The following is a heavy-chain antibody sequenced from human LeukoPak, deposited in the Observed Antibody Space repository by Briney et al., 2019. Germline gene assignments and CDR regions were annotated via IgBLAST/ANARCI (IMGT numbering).Heavy chain of an antibody. D-gene: IGHD2-15*01. CDR3: ARVRGYCSGGSCYYAFDI. V-gene: IGHV1-18*01. J-gene: IGHJ3*02. Sequence: GASVTVSCKASGYTFTSYGISWVRQAPGQGLEWMGWISAYNGNTNYAQKLQGRVTMTTDTSTSTAYMELRSLRSDDTAVYYCARVRGYCSGGSCYYAFDIWGQGTMVTVSS. CDR2: ISAYNGNT. CDR1: GYTFTSYG.